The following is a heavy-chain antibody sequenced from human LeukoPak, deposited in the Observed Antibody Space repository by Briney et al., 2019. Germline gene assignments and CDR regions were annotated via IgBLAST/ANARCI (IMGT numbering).Heavy chain of an antibody. CDR2: IYYSGST. V-gene: IGHV4-39*07. CDR1: GGSISSSSYY. CDR3: AREMVRGNFDY. J-gene: IGHJ4*02. D-gene: IGHD3-10*01. Sequence: PSETLSLTCTVSGGSISSSSYYWGWIRQPPGKGLEWIGSIYYSGSTYYNPSLKSRVTISVDTSKNQFSLKLSSVTAADTAVYYCAREMVRGNFDYWGQGTLVTVSS.